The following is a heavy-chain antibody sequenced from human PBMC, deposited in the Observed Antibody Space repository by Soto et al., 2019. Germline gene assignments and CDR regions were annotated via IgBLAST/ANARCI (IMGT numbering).Heavy chain of an antibody. D-gene: IGHD5-18*01. J-gene: IGHJ4*02. Sequence: EVQLVESGGGLVKPGGSLRLSCAASGFTFSSYSMNWVRQAPGKALEWVSSISSSSSYIYYADSVKGRFTISRDNAKNSLYLQMNSLRAEDTAVYYCARDGRYSYGHDDWGQGTLVTVSS. CDR3: ARDGRYSYGHDD. CDR2: ISSSSSYI. V-gene: IGHV3-21*01. CDR1: GFTFSSYS.